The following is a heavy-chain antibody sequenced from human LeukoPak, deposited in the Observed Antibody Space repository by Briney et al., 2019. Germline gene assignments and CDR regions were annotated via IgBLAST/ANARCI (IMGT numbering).Heavy chain of an antibody. CDR2: IYYSGST. Sequence: SETLSLTCTVSGGSISSYYWSWIRQPPGKGLEWIGYIYYSGSTNYNPSLKSRVTISVDTSKNQFSLNLTSVTAADTAVYYCARDRPEADDYGDYRYYYYMDVWGKGTTVTISS. V-gene: IGHV4-59*12. CDR3: ARDRPEADDYGDYRYYYYMDV. CDR1: GGSISSYY. J-gene: IGHJ6*03. D-gene: IGHD4-17*01.